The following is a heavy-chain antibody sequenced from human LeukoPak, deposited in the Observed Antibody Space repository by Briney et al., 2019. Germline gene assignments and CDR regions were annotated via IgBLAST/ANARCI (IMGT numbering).Heavy chain of an antibody. D-gene: IGHD6-13*01. V-gene: IGHV3-23*01. Sequence: GGSLRLSCAASGFTFSSYAMSWVRQAPGKGLEWVSGISGSAGSTYYADSVKGRFTISRDNSKNTLYLQMNSLRAEDTAVYYCAKVCWYSSSCPNYWGQGTLVTVSS. CDR2: ISGSAGST. CDR1: GFTFSSYA. CDR3: AKVCWYSSSCPNY. J-gene: IGHJ4*02.